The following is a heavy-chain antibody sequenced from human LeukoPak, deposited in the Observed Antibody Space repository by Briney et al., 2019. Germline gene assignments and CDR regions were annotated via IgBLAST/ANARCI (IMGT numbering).Heavy chain of an antibody. V-gene: IGHV4-59*08. J-gene: IGHJ4*02. Sequence: PSETLSLTCTVSGGSISSYYWSWIRQPPGKGLEWIGYIYYSGSTNYNPSLKSRVTISVDTSKNQFSLKLSSVTAADTAVYYCARHWSYGDYASQLDYWGQGTLVTVSS. D-gene: IGHD4-17*01. CDR2: IYYSGST. CDR3: ARHWSYGDYASQLDY. CDR1: GGSISSYY.